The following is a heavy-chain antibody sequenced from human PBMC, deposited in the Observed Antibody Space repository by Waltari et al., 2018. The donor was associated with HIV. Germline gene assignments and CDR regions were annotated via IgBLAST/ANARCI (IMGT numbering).Heavy chain of an antibody. Sequence: EVQLVESGGGLVQPGGSLRLSCAASGFTFSSYSMNWVRQAPGQGLEWVSYISSSSSTIYYADSVKGRFTISRDNAKNSLYLQMNSLRDEDTAVYYCARATDRGGYRFIYYYGMDVWGQGTTVTVSS. CDR3: ARATDRGGYRFIYYYGMDV. J-gene: IGHJ6*02. CDR2: ISSSSSTI. CDR1: GFTFSSYS. D-gene: IGHD3-22*01. V-gene: IGHV3-48*02.